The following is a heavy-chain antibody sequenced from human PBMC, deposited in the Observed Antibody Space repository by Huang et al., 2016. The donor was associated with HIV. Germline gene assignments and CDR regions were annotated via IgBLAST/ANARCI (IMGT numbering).Heavy chain of an antibody. D-gene: IGHD3-10*01. CDR2: IAYDVNDK. V-gene: IGHV3-30-3*01. J-gene: IGHJ3*02. CDR3: ARFGKRLPMLRGEDVIGDI. CDR1: GFTLSDSA. Sequence: QVQLVESGGGVVQPGRSLRLSCAASGFTLSDSAIHWVCQGRGRGLELVAFIAYDVNDKFYSDSVRGRFTISRDNFNNTLYLQMNSLRHEDTALYYCARFGKRLPMLRGEDVIGDIWGQGTMVIVSS.